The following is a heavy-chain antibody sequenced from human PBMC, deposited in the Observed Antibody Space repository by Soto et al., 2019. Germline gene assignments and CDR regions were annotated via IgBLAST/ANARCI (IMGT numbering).Heavy chain of an antibody. J-gene: IGHJ4*02. CDR2: ISAYNGNT. D-gene: IGHD5-12*01. Sequence: QVQLVQSGAEVKKPGASVKVSCKASGYTFTSYGISWVRQAPGQGLEWMGWISAYNGNTNYAQKLQGRVTMTTDTSTSTAYMQLRSLRSDDTAVHYCARDRGYYSGYDWRGFDYWGQGILVTVSS. CDR3: ARDRGYYSGYDWRGFDY. V-gene: IGHV1-18*01. CDR1: GYTFTSYG.